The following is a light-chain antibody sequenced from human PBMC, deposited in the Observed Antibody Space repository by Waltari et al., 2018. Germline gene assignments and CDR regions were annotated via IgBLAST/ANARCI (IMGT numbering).Light chain of an antibody. V-gene: IGLV1-40*01. CDR3: QSYDSLSDSYV. CDR2: DNY. CDR1: SSNIGAGSD. Sequence: QSVLTQPPSVSGAPGQRVTISCTGSSSNIGAGSDVHWYQHLPRTAPKLLIYDNYNRPSGGADRVSASKSGTSASLAITGLQAEDEADYYCQSYDSLSDSYVFGTGTKVTVL. J-gene: IGLJ1*01.